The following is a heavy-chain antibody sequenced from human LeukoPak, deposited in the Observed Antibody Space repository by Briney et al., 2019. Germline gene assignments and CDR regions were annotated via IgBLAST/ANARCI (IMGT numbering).Heavy chain of an antibody. CDR3: ARDRYFDWGEIPLPEFDY. CDR1: GYTFTSYG. Sequence: GASVKVSCKASGYTFTSYGISWVRQAPGQGLEWMGWISAYNGNTNYAQKLQGRVTMTTDTSTSTAYMELRSLRSDDTAVYYCARDRYFDWGEIPLPEFDYWGQGTLVTVSS. CDR2: ISAYNGNT. J-gene: IGHJ4*02. D-gene: IGHD3-9*01. V-gene: IGHV1-18*01.